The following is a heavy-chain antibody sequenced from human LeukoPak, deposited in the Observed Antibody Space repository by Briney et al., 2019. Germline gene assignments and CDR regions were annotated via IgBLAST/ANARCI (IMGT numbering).Heavy chain of an antibody. CDR1: GDSISSHY. CDR3: ARGMAAAYDYNWFDT. V-gene: IGHV4-4*07. CDR2: ISASGST. D-gene: IGHD5-12*01. Sequence: SETLSLTCTVSGDSISSHYWSWIRQPAGKGLEWFGRISASGSTRYNPSLQSRVTMSVDTSKNQFSLKLTSVTAADTAVYFCARGMAAAYDYNWFDTWGQGTLVTVSS. J-gene: IGHJ5*02.